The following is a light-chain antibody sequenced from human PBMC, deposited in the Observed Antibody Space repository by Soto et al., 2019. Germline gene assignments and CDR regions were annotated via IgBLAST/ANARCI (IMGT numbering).Light chain of an antibody. CDR2: VAS. Sequence: DIQMTQSPSSLSASLGDTVTISCRASQNIANYLHWYQQKAGKAPEVLLYVASVLKDGVSSRFSGSGDGTDFTLTITNLRPEDFAMYYCQQSLGSPTIPFGQWTRLDIK. V-gene: IGKV1-39*01. CDR3: QQSLGSPTIP. CDR1: QNIANY. J-gene: IGKJ5*01.